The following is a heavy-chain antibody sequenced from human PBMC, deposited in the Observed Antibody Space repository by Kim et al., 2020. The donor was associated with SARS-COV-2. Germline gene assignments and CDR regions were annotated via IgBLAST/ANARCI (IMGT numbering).Heavy chain of an antibody. CDR2: IKSKTDGGTT. D-gene: IGHD3-10*01. CDR1: GFTFSNAW. CDR3: TTDLWFGELNGMDV. V-gene: IGHV3-15*01. J-gene: IGHJ6*02. Sequence: GGSLRLSCAASGFTFSNAWMSWVRQAPGKGLEWVGRIKSKTDGGTTDYAAPVKGRFTISRDDSKNTLYLQMNSLKTEDTAVYYCTTDLWFGELNGMDVWGQGTTVTVSS.